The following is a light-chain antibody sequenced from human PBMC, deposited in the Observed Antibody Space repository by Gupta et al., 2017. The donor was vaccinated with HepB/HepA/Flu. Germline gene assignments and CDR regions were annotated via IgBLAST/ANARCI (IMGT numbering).Light chain of an antibody. CDR3: QAWDSNTVI. CDR2: QDN. Sequence: SYDLTQPPSVSVSPGQTASITCSGDKLEDKYTCWYRQKPGQSPVLVIYQDNRRPSGIPERFSGSNSGNTATLTNSGTQAMDEADYYCQAWDSNTVIFGGGTKLTVL. J-gene: IGLJ2*01. CDR1: KLEDKY. V-gene: IGLV3-1*01.